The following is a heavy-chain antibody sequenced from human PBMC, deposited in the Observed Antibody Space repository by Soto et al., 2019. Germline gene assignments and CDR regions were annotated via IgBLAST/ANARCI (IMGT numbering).Heavy chain of an antibody. J-gene: IGHJ4*02. D-gene: IGHD3-22*01. CDR1: GFTFSSYA. V-gene: IGHV3-23*01. Sequence: GGSLRLSCAASGFTFSSYAMSWVRQAPGKGLEWVSAISGSGGNTYYADSVKGRFTISRDNFKNTLYLQMNSLRAEDTAVYYCAKEGAPGPTYYYDSSGYYWGQGTLVTV. CDR3: AKEGAPGPTYYYDSSGYY. CDR2: ISGSGGNT.